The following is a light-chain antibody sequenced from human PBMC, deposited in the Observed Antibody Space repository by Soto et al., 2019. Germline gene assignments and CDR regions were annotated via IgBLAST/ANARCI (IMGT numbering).Light chain of an antibody. CDR1: TSDIGSNT. Sequence: QSVLTQPPSASGTPGQKITISCSGSTSDIGSNTVNWYQQVPGTAPKLLIYANNQRPSGVPARFSGSKSGTSASLAISGLQSEDEADYYCEAWDDSLNGPVFGGGTQLTVL. CDR3: EAWDDSLNGPV. V-gene: IGLV1-44*01. CDR2: ANN. J-gene: IGLJ7*01.